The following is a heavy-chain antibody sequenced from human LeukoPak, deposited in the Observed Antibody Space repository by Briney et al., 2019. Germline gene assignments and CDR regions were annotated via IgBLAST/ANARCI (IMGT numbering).Heavy chain of an antibody. CDR2: IYYSGST. V-gene: IGHV4-59*08. CDR1: GGSISSYY. Sequence: PETLSLTCTVSGGSISSYYWSWIRQPPGKGLEWIGYIYYSGSTNYNPSLKSRVTISVDTSKNQFSLKLSSVTAADTAVYYCARGYCSGGSCYKNWFDPWGQGTLVTVSS. J-gene: IGHJ5*02. CDR3: ARGYCSGGSCYKNWFDP. D-gene: IGHD2-15*01.